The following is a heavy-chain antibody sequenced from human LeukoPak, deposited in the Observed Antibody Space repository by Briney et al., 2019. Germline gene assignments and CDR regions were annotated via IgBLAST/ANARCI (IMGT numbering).Heavy chain of an antibody. Sequence: GGSLRLSCAASGFAFSSYSMNWVRQAPGKGLEWVASISSSGTYIYYADSLKGQFTISRDNAKNSLYLQMNSLRVEDTAVYYCVRDAGWSDLDYWGQGTLVSVSS. CDR2: ISSSGTYI. CDR3: VRDAGWSDLDY. D-gene: IGHD2-15*01. CDR1: GFAFSSYS. J-gene: IGHJ4*02. V-gene: IGHV3-21*01.